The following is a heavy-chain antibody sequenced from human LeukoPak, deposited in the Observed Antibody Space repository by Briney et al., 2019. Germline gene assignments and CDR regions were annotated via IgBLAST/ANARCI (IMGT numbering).Heavy chain of an antibody. D-gene: IGHD3-22*01. J-gene: IGHJ4*02. CDR3: ARSAVIRGGYFDY. CDR2: INHSGST. V-gene: IGHV4-34*01. CDR1: GGSFSGYY. Sequence: SETLSLTCAVYGGSFSGYYWSWIRQPPGKGLEWIGGINHSGSTNYNPSLKSRVTISVDTSKNQFSLKLSSVTAADTAVYYCARSAVIRGGYFDYWSQGTLVTVSS.